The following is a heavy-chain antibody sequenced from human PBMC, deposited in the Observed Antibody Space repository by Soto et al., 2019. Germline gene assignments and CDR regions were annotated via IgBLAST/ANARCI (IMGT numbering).Heavy chain of an antibody. V-gene: IGHV4-39*01. J-gene: IGHJ6*02. CDR2: IYYSGST. CDR1: GGSISSSSYY. Sequence: SETLSLTCTVSGGSISSSSYYWGWIRQPPGKGLEWIGSIYYSGSTYYNPSLKSRVTISVDTSKNQFSLKLSSVTAADTAVYYCASRGSSSSGYYYGMDVWGQGTTVTVSS. CDR3: ASRGSSSSGYYYGMDV. D-gene: IGHD6-6*01.